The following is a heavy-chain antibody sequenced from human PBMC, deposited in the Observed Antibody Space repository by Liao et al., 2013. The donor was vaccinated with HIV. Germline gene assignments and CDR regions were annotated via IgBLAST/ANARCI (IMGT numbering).Heavy chain of an antibody. V-gene: IGHV4-4*07. J-gene: IGHJ2*01. D-gene: IGHD4-17*01. CDR1: GASISGYY. CDR2: IYASGHT. Sequence: QVELQESGPGLVRPSETLSLTCTVSGASISGYYWSWIRQPAGNGLEWIGRIYASGHTNFNPSLRSRVTMSVDTSRSQFSLDLTSVTAADSAVYYCARGSITTVTVSYYYFDLWGRGTLVTVSS. CDR3: ARGSITTVTVSYYYFDL.